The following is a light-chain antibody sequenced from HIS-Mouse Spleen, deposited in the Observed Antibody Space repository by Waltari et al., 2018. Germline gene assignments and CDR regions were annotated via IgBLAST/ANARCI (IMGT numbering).Light chain of an antibody. Sequence: DIQLTQSPSFLSASVEDRVTITCRASQGISSYLAWYQQKPGKAPKLLIYAASTLQSGVPSRFSGSGSGTEFTLTISSLQPEDFATYYCQQLNSYLPTFGQGTKVEIK. V-gene: IGKV1-9*01. CDR2: AAS. J-gene: IGKJ1*01. CDR3: QQLNSYLPT. CDR1: QGISSY.